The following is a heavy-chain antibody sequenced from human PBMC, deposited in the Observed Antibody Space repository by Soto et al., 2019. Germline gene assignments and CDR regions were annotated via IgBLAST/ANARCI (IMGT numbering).Heavy chain of an antibody. CDR1: GFTFSSYG. V-gene: IGHV3-30*03. CDR2: ISYDGGLQ. Sequence: QAQLVESGGCVVQPGRSLRLSCAASGFTFSSYGMYWVGQAPGTWLEWVAVISYDGGLQHYADSVKGRFTISRDNSKNMVLLQMNSLRAEDTAVYYCVSDRGYGHASVPYSWGQGTLVSVSS. CDR3: VSDRGYGHASVPYS. D-gene: IGHD5-18*01. J-gene: IGHJ4*02.